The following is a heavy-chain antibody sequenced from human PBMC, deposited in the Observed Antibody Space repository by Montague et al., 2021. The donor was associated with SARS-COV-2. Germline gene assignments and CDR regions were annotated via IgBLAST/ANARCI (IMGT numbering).Heavy chain of an antibody. D-gene: IGHD7-27*01. Sequence: SETLSLTCTVSGGSISSYSFYWGWIRQPPGKGLEWIGTIYYSGTTYYNPSLKSRVTISVDTSKNQFSLNLNSVTAADTAVYYCARPRGVGTYDIWGQGTMVTASS. J-gene: IGHJ3*02. CDR3: ARPRGVGTYDI. CDR1: GGSISSYSFY. CDR2: IYYSGTT. V-gene: IGHV4-39*01.